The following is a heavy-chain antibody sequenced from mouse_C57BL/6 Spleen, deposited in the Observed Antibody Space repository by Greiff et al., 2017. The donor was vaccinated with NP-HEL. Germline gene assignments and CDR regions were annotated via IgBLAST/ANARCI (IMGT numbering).Heavy chain of an antibody. V-gene: IGHV1-85*01. J-gene: IGHJ4*01. D-gene: IGHD2-2*01. Sequence: VQLQQSGPELVKPGASVKLSCKASGYTFTSYDINWVKQRPGQGLEWIGWIYPRDGSTKYNEKFKGKATLTVDTSSSTAYMKPHSLTSEDSAVYFWARDYYGYGWEYAMEYWGQGTSVTVSS. CDR1: GYTFTSYD. CDR3: ARDYYGYGWEYAMEY. CDR2: IYPRDGST.